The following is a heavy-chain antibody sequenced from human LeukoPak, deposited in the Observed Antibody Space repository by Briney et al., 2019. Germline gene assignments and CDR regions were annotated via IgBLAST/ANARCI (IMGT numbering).Heavy chain of an antibody. CDR2: ISYDGSNK. V-gene: IGHV3-30*04. CDR3: ARDLRAWYYTSEKCGGSCQLGY. Sequence: GGSLRLSCAASGFTFSSYAMHWVRQAPGKGLEWVAVISYDGSNKYYADSVKGRFTISRDNSKNTLHLQMNSLRAEDTAVYYCARDLRAWYYTSEKCGGSCQLGYWGQGTLVTVSS. CDR1: GFTFSSYA. J-gene: IGHJ4*02. D-gene: IGHD2-15*01.